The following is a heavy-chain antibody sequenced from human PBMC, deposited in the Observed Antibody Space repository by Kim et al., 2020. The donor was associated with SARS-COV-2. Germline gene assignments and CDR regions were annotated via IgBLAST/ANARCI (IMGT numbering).Heavy chain of an antibody. D-gene: IGHD1-1*01. CDR1: GFTFSSYG. V-gene: IGHV3-33*01. CDR2: IWYDGSNK. CDR3: ARDIPTKSPVLPYYYGMDV. Sequence: GGSLRLSCAASGFTFSSYGMHWVRQAPGKGLEWVAVIWYDGSNKYYADSVKGRFTISRDNSKNTLYLQMNSLRAEDTAVYYCARDIPTKSPVLPYYYGMDVWGQGTTVTVSS. J-gene: IGHJ6*02.